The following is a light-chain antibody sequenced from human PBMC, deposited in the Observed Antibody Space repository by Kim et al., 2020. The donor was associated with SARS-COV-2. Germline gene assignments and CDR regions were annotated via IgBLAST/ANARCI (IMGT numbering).Light chain of an antibody. CDR2: AAS. J-gene: IGKJ4*01. CDR3: QQYYSYSLT. V-gene: IGKV1-8*01. Sequence: ASNGDRVTITCRASQAISSYLAWYQQKPGKAPNLLIYAASTLQSGVPSRFNGSGSGTDFTLTISCLQSEDFATYYCQQYYSYSLTFGGGTKVDIK. CDR1: QAISSY.